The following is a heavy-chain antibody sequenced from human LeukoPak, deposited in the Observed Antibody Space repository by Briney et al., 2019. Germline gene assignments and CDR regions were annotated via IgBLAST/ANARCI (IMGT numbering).Heavy chain of an antibody. D-gene: IGHD2-15*01. Sequence: GGSLRLSCAASGFIFSSYSMNWVRQAPGKGLEWVSSISTSSSYIYYADSVKGRFTISRDNARNSLYLQMNSLRAEDTAMYYCARDVVVVVASDSNFNYWGQGTLVTVSS. CDR1: GFIFSSYS. V-gene: IGHV3-21*01. J-gene: IGHJ4*02. CDR2: ISTSSSYI. CDR3: ARDVVVVVASDSNFNY.